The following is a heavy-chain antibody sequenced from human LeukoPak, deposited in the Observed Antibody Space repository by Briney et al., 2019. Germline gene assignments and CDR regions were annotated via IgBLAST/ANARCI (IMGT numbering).Heavy chain of an antibody. Sequence: SETLSLTCTVSGGSISSSSYYWGWIRQPPGKGLEWIGSIYYSGNTYYNPSLKSRVTISVDTSKNQFSLILNSVTAADTAVYYCARLSMVRGVFDYWGQGTLVTVSS. CDR3: ARLSMVRGVFDY. J-gene: IGHJ4*02. CDR1: GGSISSSSYY. D-gene: IGHD3-10*01. V-gene: IGHV4-39*07. CDR2: IYYSGNT.